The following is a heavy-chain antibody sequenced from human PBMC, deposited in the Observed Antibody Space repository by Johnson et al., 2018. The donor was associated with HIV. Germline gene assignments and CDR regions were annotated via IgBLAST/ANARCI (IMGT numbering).Heavy chain of an antibody. CDR2: ISYDGSNK. J-gene: IGHJ3*02. Sequence: QVQLVESGGGLVQPGGSLRLSCAASGFTFSSYAMHWVRQAPGKGLEWVAVISYDGSNKYYADSVKGRFTISRDNSKNTLYLQMNSLRAEDTAVYYCARKNGRWLQDGAFDIWGQGTMVTVSS. D-gene: IGHD5-24*01. CDR1: GFTFSSYA. V-gene: IGHV3-30-3*01. CDR3: ARKNGRWLQDGAFDI.